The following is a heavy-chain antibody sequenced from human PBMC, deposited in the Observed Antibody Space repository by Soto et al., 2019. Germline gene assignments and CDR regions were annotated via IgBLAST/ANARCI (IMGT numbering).Heavy chain of an antibody. CDR1: GYTFITYG. J-gene: IGHJ4*02. D-gene: IGHD3-22*01. CDR3: ARGPTDYFDNSANYFLEY. CDR2: ISTYNGNT. V-gene: IGHV1-18*01. Sequence: QVQLVQSGAEVKKPGASVKVSCKASGYTFITYGVSWVRQAPGQGLDWLGWISTYNGNTRYAERLQGRVTMTTDTTTNTDYMELRNLRSDDTAVYYCARGPTDYFDNSANYFLEYWGQGTLVTVSS.